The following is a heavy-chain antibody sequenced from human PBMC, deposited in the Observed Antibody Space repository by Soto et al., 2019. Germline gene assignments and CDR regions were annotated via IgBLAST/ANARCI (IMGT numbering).Heavy chain of an antibody. V-gene: IGHV1-69*06. Sequence: QVQLVQSGAEVKKPGSSVKVSCKASGGTFTSYAISWVRQAPGQGPEWMGGIIPIFGTANYAKKFKGRVTNTADKSTSTAYMELSSLRSEDTAVYYCARVPRPSTIFGVVTRPDCYGMDVWGQGTTVTVS. CDR3: ARVPRPSTIFGVVTRPDCYGMDV. CDR1: GGTFTSYA. D-gene: IGHD3-3*01. J-gene: IGHJ6*02. CDR2: IIPIFGTA.